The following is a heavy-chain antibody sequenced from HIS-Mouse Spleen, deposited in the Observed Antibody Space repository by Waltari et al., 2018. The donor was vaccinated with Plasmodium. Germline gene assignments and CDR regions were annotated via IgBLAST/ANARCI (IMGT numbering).Heavy chain of an antibody. V-gene: IGHV1-2*02. J-gene: IGHJ1*01. CDR2: INPNSGGT. CDR1: GYTFTGYY. CDR3: ARVLGYKAAAGTFVEYFQH. D-gene: IGHD6-13*01. Sequence: QVQLVQSGAEVKKPGASVKVSCKASGYTFTGYYMPWVRPAPVQGLAWMGWINPNSGGTNYAQKFQGRVTMTRDTSISTAYMELSRLRSDDTAVYYCARVLGYKAAAGTFVEYFQHWGQGTLVTVSS.